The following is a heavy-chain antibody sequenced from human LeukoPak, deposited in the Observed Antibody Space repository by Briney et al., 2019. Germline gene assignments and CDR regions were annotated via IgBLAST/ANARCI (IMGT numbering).Heavy chain of an antibody. D-gene: IGHD1-26*01. CDR3: ATWELPRRADFDY. CDR2: INPNSGDT. V-gene: IGHV1-2*02. J-gene: IGHJ4*02. Sequence: ASVKVSCKASGYTFTGYYIHWVRQAPGQGLEWMGWINPNSGDTNYVRKFQGRVTMTRDTSITTAYMELSRLISDDTAVYDCATWELPRRADFDYWGQGTLVTVSS. CDR1: GYTFTGYY.